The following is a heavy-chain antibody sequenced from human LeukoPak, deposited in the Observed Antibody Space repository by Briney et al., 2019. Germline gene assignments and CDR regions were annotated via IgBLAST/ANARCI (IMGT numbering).Heavy chain of an antibody. J-gene: IGHJ4*02. Sequence: QPGGSLRLSCAVSGGSFSSGVMNWIRQAPGKGLEWVSGISASGGNTNYADSVKGRFTITRDNSKNTLYLQMNSLRAEDTAVYYCAKDTWGSAGGGLDYWGQGTLVTVSS. CDR1: GGSFSSGV. CDR2: ISASGGNT. D-gene: IGHD7-27*01. CDR3: AKDTWGSAGGGLDY. V-gene: IGHV3-23*01.